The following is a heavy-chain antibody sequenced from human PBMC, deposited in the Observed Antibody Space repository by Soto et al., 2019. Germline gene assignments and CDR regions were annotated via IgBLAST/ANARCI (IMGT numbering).Heavy chain of an antibody. CDR2: INAGNGNT. D-gene: IGHD5-18*01. Sequence: ASVKVSCKASGYTFASYAMHWVRLAPGQRLEWMGWINAGNGNTKYSQKFQGRVTITRDTSASTAYMELSSLRSEDTAVYYCAISAGQHPGPFDYRGQGTLVTVSS. V-gene: IGHV1-3*01. CDR3: AISAGQHPGPFDY. CDR1: GYTFASYA. J-gene: IGHJ4*02.